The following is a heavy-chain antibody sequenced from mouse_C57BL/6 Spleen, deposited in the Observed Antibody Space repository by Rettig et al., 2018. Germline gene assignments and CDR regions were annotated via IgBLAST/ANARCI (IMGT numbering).Heavy chain of an antibody. CDR3: AREGGYYGSSWFAY. CDR2: ISYDGSN. V-gene: IGHV3-6*01. CDR1: GYSITSGYY. Sequence: DVQLQESGPGLVKPSQSLSLTCSVTGYSITSGYYWNWIRQFPGNKLEWMGYISYDGSNNYNPSLKNRISITRDTSKNQFFLKLNSVTTEDTATYYCAREGGYYGSSWFAYWGQGTLVTVSA. J-gene: IGHJ3*01. D-gene: IGHD1-1*01.